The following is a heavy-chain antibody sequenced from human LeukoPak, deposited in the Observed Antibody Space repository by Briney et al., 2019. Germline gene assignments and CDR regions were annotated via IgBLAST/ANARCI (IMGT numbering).Heavy chain of an antibody. CDR3: ARESSWAPDY. D-gene: IGHD1-26*01. J-gene: IGHJ4*02. V-gene: IGHV3-74*01. CDR1: GFTLSNYW. CDR2: INGDGSST. Sequence: GGSLRLSCAASGFTLSNYWMHWVRQAPGKGLVWVSRINGDGSSTSNADAVKGRLTISRDNAKNTLFLQMNSLRAEDTAVYYCARESSWAPDYWGQGTLVTVSS.